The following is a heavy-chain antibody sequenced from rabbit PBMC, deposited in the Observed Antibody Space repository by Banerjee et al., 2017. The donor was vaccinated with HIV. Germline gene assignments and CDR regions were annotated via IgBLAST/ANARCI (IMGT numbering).Heavy chain of an antibody. J-gene: IGHJ6*01. CDR3: ASRAYDSSAGMDR. CDR1: GFSFSYYW. V-gene: IGHV1S40*01. CDR2: IYTGDGGT. Sequence: QSLEESGGDLVKPGAYLTLTCIASGFSFSYYWICWVRQAPGKGLEWIACIYTGDGGTYYPSWAKGPFTISKTSSTTVTLQMSSLTAADTATYFCASRAYDSSAGMDRWGPGTLVTVS. D-gene: IGHD4-1*01.